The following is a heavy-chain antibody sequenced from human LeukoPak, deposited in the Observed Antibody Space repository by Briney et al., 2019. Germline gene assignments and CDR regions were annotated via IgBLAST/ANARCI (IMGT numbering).Heavy chain of an antibody. CDR3: ARVRYDSSGYRFDY. V-gene: IGHV4-39*07. Sequence: SETLSLTCTVSGGSISSSSYYWGWIRQPPGKGLEWIGSIYYSGSTYYNPSLKSRVTISVDTSKNQLSLKLSSVTAADTAVYYCARVRYDSSGYRFDYWGQGTLVTVSS. CDR1: GGSISSSSYY. CDR2: IYYSGST. J-gene: IGHJ4*02. D-gene: IGHD3-22*01.